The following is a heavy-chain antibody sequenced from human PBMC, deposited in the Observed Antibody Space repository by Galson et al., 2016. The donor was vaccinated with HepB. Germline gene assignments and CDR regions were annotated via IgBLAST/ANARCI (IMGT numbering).Heavy chain of an antibody. Sequence: SVKVSCKASGYTFTDFYMHWVRQAPGQGLEWMGWINPNSGRTNYAQKFQGRVSMTRDTSISTAYMELSRLTFDDTAVYYCARAIAGLKAPYNYYYMYVWGKGTTVAVSS. CDR3: ARAIAGLKAPYNYYYMYV. J-gene: IGHJ6*03. CDR2: INPNSGRT. D-gene: IGHD2-21*01. CDR1: GYTFTDFY. V-gene: IGHV1-2*02.